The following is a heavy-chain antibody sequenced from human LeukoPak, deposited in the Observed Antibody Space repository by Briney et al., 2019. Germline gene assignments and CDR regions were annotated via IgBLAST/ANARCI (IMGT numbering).Heavy chain of an antibody. Sequence: GGSLRLSCAASGFTFRSYSLNWIRQAPGKGLEWVASISGSNGYFYYADSVKGRFTISRDNAKNSLYLQMNSLRAEDTAVYYCARDHVGGGSCYDWGQGTLVTVSS. CDR3: ARDHVGGGSCYD. J-gene: IGHJ4*02. V-gene: IGHV3-21*01. CDR1: GFTFRSYS. D-gene: IGHD2-15*01. CDR2: ISGSNGYF.